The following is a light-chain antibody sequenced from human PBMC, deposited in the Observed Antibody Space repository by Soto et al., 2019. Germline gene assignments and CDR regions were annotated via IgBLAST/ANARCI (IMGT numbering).Light chain of an antibody. J-gene: IGLJ1*01. CDR2: EVN. CDR3: SSYTSSSTFV. Sequence: QSALTQPPSVSGSPGQSVTISCTGTSSDVGSYNRVSWYQQPPGTAPKLMIYEVNNRPSGVPDRFSGSKSDNTASLTISGLQAEDEADYYCSSYTSSSTFVFGTGTKVTVL. V-gene: IGLV2-18*02. CDR1: SSDVGSYNR.